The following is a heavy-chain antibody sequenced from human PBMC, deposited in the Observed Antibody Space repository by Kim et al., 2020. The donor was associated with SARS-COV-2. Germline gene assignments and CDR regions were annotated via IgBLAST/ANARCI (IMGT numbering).Heavy chain of an antibody. CDR3: ARVGTTSSSWKY. Sequence: YYVDSVEGRFTISRDNAKNSLYLQMNSLRAEDTAVYYCARVGTTSSSWKYWGQGTLVTVSS. D-gene: IGHD6-13*01. J-gene: IGHJ4*02. V-gene: IGHV3-7*01.